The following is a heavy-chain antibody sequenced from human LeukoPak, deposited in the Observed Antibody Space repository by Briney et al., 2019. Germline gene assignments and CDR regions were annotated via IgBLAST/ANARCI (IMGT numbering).Heavy chain of an antibody. V-gene: IGHV4-59*01. CDR2: IYYSGST. CDR1: GGSISSYY. D-gene: IGHD6-19*01. Sequence: SETLSLTCTVSGGSISSYYWSWIRQPPGKGLEWIGYIYYSGSTNYNPSLKSRVTISVDTSKNQFSLKLSSVTAADTAVYYCARKNSPYSSGWVITSSDYWYFDLWGRGTLVTVSS. CDR3: ARKNSPYSSGWVITSSDYWYFDL. J-gene: IGHJ2*01.